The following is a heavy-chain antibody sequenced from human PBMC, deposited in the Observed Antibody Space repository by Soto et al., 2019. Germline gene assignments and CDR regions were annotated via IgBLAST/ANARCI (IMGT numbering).Heavy chain of an antibody. V-gene: IGHV3-21*01. CDR1: GFTFISYS. CDR3: AREGEYSSSWPRVWFDP. D-gene: IGHD6-13*01. J-gene: IGHJ5*02. Sequence: PGGSLRLSCAASGFTFISYSMNWVRQAPGKGLEWVSSISSSSSYIYYADSVKGRFTISRDNAKNSLYLQMNSLRAEDTAVYYCAREGEYSSSWPRVWFDPWGQGTLVTVSS. CDR2: ISSSSSYI.